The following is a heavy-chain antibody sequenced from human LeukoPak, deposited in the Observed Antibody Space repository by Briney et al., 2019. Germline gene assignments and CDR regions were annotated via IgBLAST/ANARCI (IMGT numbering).Heavy chain of an antibody. Sequence: SSETLSLTCTVSGGSISGYYWSWIRPPPGKGLEWIGYTYHSGSTNYNPSLKSRVTMSVDTSKNQFSLKLSSVTAADTAVYYCARLVLGATAYFDYWGQGTPVTVSS. CDR2: TYHSGST. CDR3: ARLVLGATAYFDY. J-gene: IGHJ4*02. D-gene: IGHD1-26*01. V-gene: IGHV4-59*08. CDR1: GGSISGYY.